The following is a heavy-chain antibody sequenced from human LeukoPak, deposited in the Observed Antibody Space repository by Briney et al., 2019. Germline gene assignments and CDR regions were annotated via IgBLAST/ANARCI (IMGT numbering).Heavy chain of an antibody. CDR1: GYSIGSGYY. V-gene: IGHV4-38-2*01. CDR3: ARHRLYDTTGYYYGFDY. Sequence: PSETLSLTCAVSGYSIGSGYYWGWIRQPPGKGLEWVGSIYHSGSTYHNPSLKSRVTMPLDTSKNQFSLKLSSVTAADTAVYYCARHRLYDTTGYYYGFDYWGQGTLVTVSS. CDR2: IYHSGST. J-gene: IGHJ4*02. D-gene: IGHD3-22*01.